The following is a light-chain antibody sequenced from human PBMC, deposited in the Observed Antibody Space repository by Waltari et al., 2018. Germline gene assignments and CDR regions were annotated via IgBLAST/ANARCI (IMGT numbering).Light chain of an antibody. V-gene: IGKV1-9*01. CDR2: AAS. CDR3: QQLNSYPPT. Sequence: DIQLTQSPSFLSASVGDRFTITCRASQGISSYLAWYQQKPRKAPKLLIYAASTLQSGVPSRFSGSGSGTEFTLTISSLQPEDFATYYCQQLNSYPPTFGPGTKVDIK. J-gene: IGKJ3*01. CDR1: QGISSY.